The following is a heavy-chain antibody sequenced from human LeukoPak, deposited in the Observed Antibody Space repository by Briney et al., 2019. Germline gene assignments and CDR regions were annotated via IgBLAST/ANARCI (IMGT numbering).Heavy chain of an antibody. Sequence: GGSLRLSWAASGFTFSRNWMSWVRQAPGKGPEWLSYIIPNSYSTYYTASVRGRFTISRDNSKNSMYLQMNSLRAEDTALYYCARQKRTFDYWGRGTLVTVSS. CDR3: ARQKRTFDY. V-gene: IGHV3-48*03. J-gene: IGHJ4*02. CDR1: GFTFSRNW. CDR2: IIPNSYST.